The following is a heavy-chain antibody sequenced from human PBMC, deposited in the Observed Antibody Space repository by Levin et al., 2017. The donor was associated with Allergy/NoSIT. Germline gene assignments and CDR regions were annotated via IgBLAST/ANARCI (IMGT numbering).Heavy chain of an antibody. V-gene: IGHV4-39*01. J-gene: IGHJ5*02. CDR2: IYYSGST. CDR3: ARNQIGLAVAGSNWFDP. Sequence: SETLSLTCTVSGGSIISSTYYWGWIRQPPGKGLEWIGSIYYSGSTYYNPSLKSRVTISVDTSKHQFSQFSLKLSSVTDAERAVYYCARNQIGLAVAGSNWFDPWGQGTLVTVS. D-gene: IGHD6-19*01. CDR1: GGSIISSTYY.